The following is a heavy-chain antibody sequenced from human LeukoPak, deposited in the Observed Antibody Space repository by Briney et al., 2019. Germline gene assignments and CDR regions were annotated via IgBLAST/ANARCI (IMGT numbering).Heavy chain of an antibody. CDR1: GGSISSSNW. D-gene: IGHD6-13*01. CDR3: AREDLAAAGPSFDY. CDR2: ISHSGIT. Sequence: SETLSLTCAVSGGSISSSNWWSWVCQPPGKGLEWIGEISHSGITYYNPSLKSRVTISVDTSKNQFSLKLSSVTAADTAVYYCAREDLAAAGPSFDYWGQGTLVTVSS. V-gene: IGHV4-4*02. J-gene: IGHJ4*02.